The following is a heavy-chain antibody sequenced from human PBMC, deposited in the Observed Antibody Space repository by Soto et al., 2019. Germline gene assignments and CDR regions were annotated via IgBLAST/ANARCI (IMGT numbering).Heavy chain of an antibody. D-gene: IGHD2-15*01. CDR3: ATGYSYFDY. CDR2: IYYSGST. J-gene: IGHJ4*02. V-gene: IGHV4-30-4*01. CDR1: VGPISIRYYS. Sequence: SETLSVTCTFSVGPISIRYYSWSCIRQPPGKGLEWIGYIYYSGSTSYNPSLKSRVTISVDTSKNQFSLKLSSVTAADPAVYYCATGYSYFDYWGQGTMVTVSS.